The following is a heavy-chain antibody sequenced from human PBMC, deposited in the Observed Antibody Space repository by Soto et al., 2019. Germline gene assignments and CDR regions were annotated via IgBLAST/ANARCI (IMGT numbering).Heavy chain of an antibody. D-gene: IGHD1-26*01. CDR1: GYTFTNYG. CDR2: ISTYNGDR. CDR3: ARSRAGGTWEQYPSFYFDY. V-gene: IGHV1-18*01. J-gene: IGHJ4*02. Sequence: QVLLVQSGAEVKKPGASVKVACKASGYTFTNYGISWVRQAPGQGLEWLGWISTYNGDRDFAQKVQGRVTMTTDTSTTTAYMELRSLRSDDTAVYYCARSRAGGTWEQYPSFYFDYWGQGALVIVSS.